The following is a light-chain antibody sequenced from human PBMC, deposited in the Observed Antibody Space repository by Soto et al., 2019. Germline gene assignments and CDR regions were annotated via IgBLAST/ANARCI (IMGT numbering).Light chain of an antibody. V-gene: IGLV2-14*01. CDR3: SSYTTTSLL. Sequence: QAVVTQPASVSGSPGQSITISCTGTRSDVGGSDYVSWYQQHPGKVPKLMIYAVNIRPSGVSNRFSGSKSDTTASLTISSLQPEDEAHYYCSSYTTTSLLFGGGTKVTVL. CDR2: AVN. J-gene: IGLJ2*01. CDR1: RSDVGGSDY.